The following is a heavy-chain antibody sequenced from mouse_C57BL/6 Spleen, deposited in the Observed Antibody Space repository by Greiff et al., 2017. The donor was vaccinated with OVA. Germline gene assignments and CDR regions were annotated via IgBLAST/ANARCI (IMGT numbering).Heavy chain of an antibody. CDR1: GYTFTDYN. D-gene: IGHD1-2*01. V-gene: IGHV1-18*01. J-gene: IGHJ2*01. Sequence: EVQLQQSGPELVKPGASVQIPCKASGYTFTDYNMAWVKQSHGKSLEWIGDITPNNGGTIYTQKFKGKATLTVDKSSSTAYMELRSLTSEDTAVYYCARGPTACFDYWGQGTTLTVSS. CDR3: ARGPTACFDY. CDR2: ITPNNGGT.